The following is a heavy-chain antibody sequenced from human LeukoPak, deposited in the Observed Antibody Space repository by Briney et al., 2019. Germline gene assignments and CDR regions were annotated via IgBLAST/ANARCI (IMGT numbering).Heavy chain of an antibody. CDR2: IYYSGST. D-gene: IGHD3-22*01. CDR3: ARRGGYFYYFDY. J-gene: IGHJ4*02. V-gene: IGHV4-59*08. CDR1: GVSISSYY. Sequence: SETLSLTCTVSGVSISSYYWSWIRQPPGKGLEWIGCIYYSGSTNYNDYLKSVITISVDTSKNQFSLKLSSVTPADTAVYYCARRGGYFYYFDYWGQGTLVTVSS.